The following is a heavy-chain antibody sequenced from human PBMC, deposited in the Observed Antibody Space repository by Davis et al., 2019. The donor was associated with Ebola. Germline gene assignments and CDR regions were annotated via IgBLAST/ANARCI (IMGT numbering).Heavy chain of an antibody. CDR3: ARERCSGGSCYSEY. J-gene: IGHJ4*02. Sequence: PSETLSLTCTVSGGSISSGDYYWSWIRQPPGKGLEWIGYIYYSGSTYYNPSLKSRVTISVDTSKNQFSLKLSSVTAADTAVYYCARERCSGGSCYSEYWGQGTLVTVSS. CDR2: IYYSGST. D-gene: IGHD2-15*01. CDR1: GGSISSGDYY. V-gene: IGHV4-30-4*01.